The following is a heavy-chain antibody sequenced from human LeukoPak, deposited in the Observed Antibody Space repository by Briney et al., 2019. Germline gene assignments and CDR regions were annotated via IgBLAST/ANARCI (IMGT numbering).Heavy chain of an antibody. CDR1: GGSISSSNW. J-gene: IGHJ4*02. Sequence: PSETLSLTCAVSGGSISSSNWWSWVRQPPGKGLEWIGEIYHSGSINYNPSLKSRVTISVDKSKNQFSLKLSSVTAADTAVYYCARGPNYYVYDSSGYFDYWGQGTLVTVSS. CDR2: IYHSGSI. CDR3: ARGPNYYVYDSSGYFDY. V-gene: IGHV4-4*02. D-gene: IGHD3-22*01.